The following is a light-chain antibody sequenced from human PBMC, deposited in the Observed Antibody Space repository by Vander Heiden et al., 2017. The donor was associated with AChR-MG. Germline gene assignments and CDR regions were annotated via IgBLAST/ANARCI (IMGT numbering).Light chain of an antibody. V-gene: IGLV2-8*01. Sequence: QSALTQPPSPSGSPGQSVTISCTGTSSNVGGYTYVSWYQQHPGKAPKLMISEVSKRPSGVPDRFSGSKSGNTASLTVSGLQAEDEADYYCSSYAGSKNLVFGGGTKLTVL. CDR3: SSYAGSKNLV. CDR1: SSNVGGYTY. J-gene: IGLJ3*02. CDR2: EVS.